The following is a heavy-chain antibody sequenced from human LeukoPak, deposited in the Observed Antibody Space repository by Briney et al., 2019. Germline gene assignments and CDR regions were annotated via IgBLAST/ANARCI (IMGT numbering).Heavy chain of an antibody. D-gene: IGHD6-13*01. CDR1: GFTFSNYW. CDR3: ARDQGAVSWWDY. J-gene: IGHJ4*02. V-gene: IGHV3-48*02. Sequence: GGSLRLSCAASGFTFSNYWMNWVRQAPGKGLEWVSYISSSSSIIYYADSVKGRFTISRDNAKNSLYLQMNSLRDEDTAVYYCARDQGAVSWWDYWGQGTLVTVSS. CDR2: ISSSSSII.